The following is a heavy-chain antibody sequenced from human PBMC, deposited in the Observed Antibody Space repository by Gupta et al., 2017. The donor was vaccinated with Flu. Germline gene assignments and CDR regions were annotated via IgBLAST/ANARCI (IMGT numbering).Heavy chain of an antibody. D-gene: IGHD1-26*01. J-gene: IGHJ1*01. Sequence: EEHLLESGGGLVQPGGSLRLSCPTPGFIFSSYSMSWVRQAPGKGLEWFSGINANGGSTYYTDSVKGRFTISRDNSKNTVYLQMDSLRAEDTALYYCAKEGGSYFQHWGQGTPVTVSS. CDR2: INANGGST. V-gene: IGHV3-23*01. CDR3: AKEGGSYFQH. CDR1: GFIFSSYS.